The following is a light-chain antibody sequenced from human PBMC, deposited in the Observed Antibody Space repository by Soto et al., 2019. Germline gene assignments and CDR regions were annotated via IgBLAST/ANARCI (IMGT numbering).Light chain of an antibody. CDR2: VKSDGGH. CDR1: SGHSAYA. CDR3: QTWGTGIVL. J-gene: IGLJ2*01. V-gene: IGLV4-69*01. Sequence: QLVLTQSPSASASLGASVKLTCTLSSGHSAYAIAWHQQQPEKGPRYLMKVKSDGGHIRGDGIPDRFSGSSSGAERYLTISSLQSEDEADYYCQTWGTGIVLFGGGTQLTVL.